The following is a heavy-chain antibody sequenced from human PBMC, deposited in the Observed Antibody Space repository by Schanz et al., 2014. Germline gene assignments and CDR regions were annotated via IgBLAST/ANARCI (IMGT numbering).Heavy chain of an antibody. CDR2: IKQDESER. Sequence: EVQLVESGGGLVQPGGSLRLSCTTSGFMFSSSLFHWVRQAPGKGLEWVANIKQDESERSYVDSVKGRFTISRDNAKNSLYLQMNSLRAEDTAVYYCAREKRRTEVVLDHWGQGTLVTVS. CDR3: AREKRRTEVVLDH. CDR1: GFMFSSSL. V-gene: IGHV3-7*03. J-gene: IGHJ4*02.